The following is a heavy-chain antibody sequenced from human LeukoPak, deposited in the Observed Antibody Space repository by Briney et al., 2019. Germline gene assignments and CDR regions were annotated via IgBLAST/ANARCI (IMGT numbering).Heavy chain of an antibody. CDR3: ARQGYTASYYFLDY. CDR2: IYTTGAT. D-gene: IGHD1-26*01. Sequence: PSETLSLTCTVSGGSIRSYFWGWVRQPAGKGLEWIGRIYTTGATFYNPSLKTRLTLSIDTSKNQFSLRLTSVVAADTAVYYCARQGYTASYYFLDYWSQGTLVTVSS. V-gene: IGHV4-4*07. CDR1: GGSIRSYF. J-gene: IGHJ4*02.